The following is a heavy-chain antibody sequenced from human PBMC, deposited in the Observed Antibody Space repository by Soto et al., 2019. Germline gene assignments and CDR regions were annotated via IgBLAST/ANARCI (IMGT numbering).Heavy chain of an antibody. J-gene: IGHJ4*02. CDR2: ISAHNGNT. V-gene: IGHV1-18*01. CDR1: GYTFTSYG. Sequence: ASVKVSCKASGYTFTSYGISWVRQAPGQGLEWMGWISAHNGNTNYEQKLQGRVTVTTDTSTSTAYMELRSLRSDDTAVYYCARVRDFWNGHPFDYWGQGTLVTVSS. D-gene: IGHD3-3*01. CDR3: ARVRDFWNGHPFDY.